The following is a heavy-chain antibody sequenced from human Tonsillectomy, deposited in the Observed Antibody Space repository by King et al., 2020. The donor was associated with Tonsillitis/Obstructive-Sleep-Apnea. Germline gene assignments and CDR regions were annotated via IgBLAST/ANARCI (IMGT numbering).Heavy chain of an antibody. CDR2: ISGSGGST. Sequence: VQLVESGGGLVQPGGSLRLSCAASGFTFRSYAMSWVRQAPGKGLEGVSGISGSGGSTYYADSVKGRFTISRDNSKNTLYLQMNSLRAEATAVYYCAKVRGIAAAGTQAFDIWGQGTMVTVSS. V-gene: IGHV3-23*04. D-gene: IGHD6-13*01. CDR1: GFTFRSYA. CDR3: AKVRGIAAAGTQAFDI. J-gene: IGHJ3*02.